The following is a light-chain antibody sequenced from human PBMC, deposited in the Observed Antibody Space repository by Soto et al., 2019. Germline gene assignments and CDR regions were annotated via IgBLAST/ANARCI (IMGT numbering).Light chain of an antibody. V-gene: IGLV2-14*01. Sequence: QSVLTQPASVSGSPGQSISISCTGTSSDVGGYKYVSWYQQHPGKAPKLMISDVRNRPSGVPNRFSGSKSGNTASLTISGLQAEDEADYYCSSYTSISTLVFGTGTKLTVL. CDR2: DVR. J-gene: IGLJ1*01. CDR3: SSYTSISTLV. CDR1: SSDVGGYKY.